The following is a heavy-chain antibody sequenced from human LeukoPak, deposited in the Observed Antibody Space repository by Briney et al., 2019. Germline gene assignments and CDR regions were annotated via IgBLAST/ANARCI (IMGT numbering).Heavy chain of an antibody. D-gene: IGHD4-17*01. CDR1: GYTFSSYA. CDR2: INASTGNP. J-gene: IGHJ4*02. CDR3: ARSNNDGDYLGVGFDY. V-gene: IGHV7-4-1*02. Sequence: GASVKVSCQASGYTFSSYAMNWVRQAPGQGLEWMGWINASTGNPTNAQGFTGRFVFSLDTSVSTAYLQISSLQAEDTAVYYCARSNNDGDYLGVGFDYWGQGTLVTVSS.